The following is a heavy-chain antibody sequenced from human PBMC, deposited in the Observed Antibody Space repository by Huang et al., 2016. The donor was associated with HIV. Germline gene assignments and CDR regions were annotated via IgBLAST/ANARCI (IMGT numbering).Heavy chain of an antibody. CDR3: AKGYCSGGSCPPDN. D-gene: IGHD2-15*01. CDR1: GFTFDDYT. CDR2: ISWDGGCT. V-gene: IGHV3-43*01. Sequence: EVQLVESGGVVVQPGGSLRLSCAASGFTFDDYTMHWVRQVPGKGLEWVSLISWDGGCTYYADAVKGRFTISRDNSKHSLHLHMNSLRTEDTALYYCAKGYCSGGSCPPDNWGRGTLVTVSS. J-gene: IGHJ4*02.